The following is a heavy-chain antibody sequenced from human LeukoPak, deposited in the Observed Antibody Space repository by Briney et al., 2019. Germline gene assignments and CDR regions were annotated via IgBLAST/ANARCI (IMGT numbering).Heavy chain of an antibody. CDR3: ARHTSWYSPSDY. CDR2: IHYSGST. V-gene: IGHV4-39*01. CDR1: GGSISSSSYY. J-gene: IGHJ4*02. Sequence: SETLSLTCTVSGGSISSSSYYWGWIRQPPGTGLEWIGSIHYSGSTYYNPSLKSRVTISVDTSKNQFSLKLSSVTAADTAVYYCARHTSWYSPSDYWGQGTLVTVSS. D-gene: IGHD6-13*01.